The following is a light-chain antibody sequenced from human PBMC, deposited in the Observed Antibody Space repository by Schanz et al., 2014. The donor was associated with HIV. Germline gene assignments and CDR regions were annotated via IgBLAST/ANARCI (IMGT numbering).Light chain of an antibody. V-gene: IGKV1-5*03. CDR2: KAS. CDR1: QSISSW. Sequence: DIQMTQSPSTLSASVGDRVTITCRASQSISSWLAWYQQKPGKAPNLLIYKASSLESGVPSRFSGSGSGTDCTLTISSLQPEDFASYYCQQLKSYPLTFGGGTKVEIK. CDR3: QQLKSYPLT. J-gene: IGKJ4*01.